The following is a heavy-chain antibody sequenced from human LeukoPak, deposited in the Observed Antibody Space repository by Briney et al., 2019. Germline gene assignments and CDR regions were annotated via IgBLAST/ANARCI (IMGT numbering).Heavy chain of an antibody. J-gene: IGHJ4*02. Sequence: SQTLSLTCNVSGGSVRSGSYCWSWIRQPAGKGLEWIGRIYAGGNTNYNPSLKSRVTIFLGTSKNQFSLKLSSVTAADTAVYYCARVGYFASGNFYNDRGGFDYWGQGTLVTVSS. D-gene: IGHD3-10*01. CDR1: GGSVRSGSYC. V-gene: IGHV4-61*02. CDR2: IYAGGNT. CDR3: ARVGYFASGNFYNDRGGFDY.